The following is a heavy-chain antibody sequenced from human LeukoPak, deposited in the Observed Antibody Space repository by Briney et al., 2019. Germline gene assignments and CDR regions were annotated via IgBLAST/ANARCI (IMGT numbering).Heavy chain of an antibody. CDR3: AREHDSSGPGHY. CDR1: GFTFSSYE. D-gene: IGHD3-22*01. V-gene: IGHV3-48*03. CDR2: ISSSGSTI. J-gene: IGHJ4*02. Sequence: QPGGSLRLSCAASGFTFSSYEMNWVRQAPGKGLEWVSYISSSGSTIYYADSVKGRFTISRDNAKNSLYLQMNSLRAEDTAVYYCAREHDSSGPGHYWGQGTLVAVSS.